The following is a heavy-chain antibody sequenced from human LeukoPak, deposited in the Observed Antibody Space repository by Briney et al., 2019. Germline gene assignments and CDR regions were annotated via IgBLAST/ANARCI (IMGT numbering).Heavy chain of an antibody. CDR3: ARGEAGATTDFDY. V-gene: IGHV4-59*01. CDR2: IYYSGST. Sequence: SETLSLTCTVSSDSIKNYNWNWIRHPPAKGLEWIGSIYYSGSTNYNPSLKNRVTISLDTSKNQFSLKLSSVTGADAAVFYCARGEAGATTDFDYWGQGTLVTVSS. D-gene: IGHD1-26*01. J-gene: IGHJ4*02. CDR1: SDSIKNYN.